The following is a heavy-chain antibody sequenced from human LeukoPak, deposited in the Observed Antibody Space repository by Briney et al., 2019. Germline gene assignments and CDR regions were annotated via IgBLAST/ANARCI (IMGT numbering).Heavy chain of an antibody. CDR3: ARGPRIAALYYYYYYMDV. Sequence: ASVKGSCKASGYTFTSYDINWVRQATGQGLEWMGWMNPNSGNTGYAQKFQGRVTMTRNTSISTAYMELSSLRSEDTAVYYCARGPRIAALYYYYYYMDVWGKGTTVTVSS. J-gene: IGHJ6*03. D-gene: IGHD6-6*01. CDR2: MNPNSGNT. V-gene: IGHV1-8*01. CDR1: GYTFTSYD.